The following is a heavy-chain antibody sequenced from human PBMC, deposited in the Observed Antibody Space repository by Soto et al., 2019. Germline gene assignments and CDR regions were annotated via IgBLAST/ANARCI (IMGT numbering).Heavy chain of an antibody. J-gene: IGHJ4*02. V-gene: IGHV3-23*01. Sequence: EVQLLESGGGLVQPGGSLRLSCAAAGFTFSIYAMSWVRQAPGKGLEWVSAISGSGGSTYYEDSVKGRFTISRDNYKKTLYLQMNSLRADDTAVYYCAKATRGGAATLIRDYWGQGTLVTVSS. CDR1: GFTFSIYA. CDR2: ISGSGGST. CDR3: AKATRGGAATLIRDY. D-gene: IGHD6-13*01.